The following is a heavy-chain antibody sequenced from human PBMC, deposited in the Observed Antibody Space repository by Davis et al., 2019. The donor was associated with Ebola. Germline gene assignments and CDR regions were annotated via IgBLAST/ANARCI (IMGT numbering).Heavy chain of an antibody. Sequence: GESLKISCAASGFTFSSYGMHWVRQAPGKGLEWVAVISYDGSNKYYADSVKGRFTISRDNSKNTLYLQMNSLRAEDTAVYYCAKGLTIVGATDDAFDIWGQGTMVTVSS. J-gene: IGHJ3*02. V-gene: IGHV3-30*18. CDR1: GFTFSSYG. D-gene: IGHD1-26*01. CDR2: ISYDGSNK. CDR3: AKGLTIVGATDDAFDI.